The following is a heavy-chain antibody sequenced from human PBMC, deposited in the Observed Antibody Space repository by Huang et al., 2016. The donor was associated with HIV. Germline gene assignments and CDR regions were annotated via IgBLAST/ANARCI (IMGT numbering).Heavy chain of an antibody. CDR2: ISYEGSNK. V-gene: IGHV3-30-3*01. J-gene: IGHJ6*03. Sequence: QVQLVESGGGVVQPGRSLRLSCAASRFTFSNYAMPWVRQAPGRGLEWVAVISYEGSNKYYAGSVKGRFTISRDNSKNTLYLQMNSLRAEDTAVYYCARDLWLRDLYYYYYMDVWGKGTTVTVSS. CDR1: RFTFSNYA. D-gene: IGHD5-12*01. CDR3: ARDLWLRDLYYYYYMDV.